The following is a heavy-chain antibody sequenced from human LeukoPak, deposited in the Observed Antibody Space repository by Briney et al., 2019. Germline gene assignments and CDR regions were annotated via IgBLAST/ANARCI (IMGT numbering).Heavy chain of an antibody. CDR2: IYPGDSDT. D-gene: IGHD3-10*01. V-gene: IGHV5-51*01. CDR3: TRGNYGSGTYYNVAFDY. J-gene: IGHJ4*02. Sequence: GESLKISCKGSGYSFTNSWIGWVRQLPGKGLEWMGIIYPGDSDTRYSPSFQGQVTISADKSISTAYLQWSSLKASDTAMFYCTRGNYGSGTYYNVAFDYWGQGTLVTVSS. CDR1: GYSFTNSW.